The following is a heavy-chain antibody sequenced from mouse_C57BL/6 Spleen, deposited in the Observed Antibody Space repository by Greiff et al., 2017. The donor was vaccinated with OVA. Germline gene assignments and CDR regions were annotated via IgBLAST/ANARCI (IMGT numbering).Heavy chain of an antibody. CDR2: IYPGDGDT. J-gene: IGHJ3*01. V-gene: IGHV1-82*01. CDR1: GYAFSSSW. Sequence: VQLVESGPELVKPGASVKISCKASGYAFSSSWMNWVKQRPGKGLEWIGRIYPGDGDTNYNGKFKGKATLTADKSSSTAYMQLSSLTSEDSAVYFCASEKVYDGYYLFAYWGQGTLVTVSA. CDR3: ASEKVYDGYYLFAY. D-gene: IGHD2-3*01.